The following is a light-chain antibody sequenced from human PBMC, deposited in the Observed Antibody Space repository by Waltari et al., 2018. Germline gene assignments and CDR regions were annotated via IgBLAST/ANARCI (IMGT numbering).Light chain of an antibody. CDR1: QSIGNY. CDR3: QQSYSPPPT. Sequence: DIQTTQSPSPLSASLGDRAPITCRASQSIGNYLYGYQQKPGKAPRLLISATSTLQNGVPSSCRSSGSDTDVTLAISGLQPEDFATFYCQQSYSPPPTFGPGTKVDVK. J-gene: IGKJ3*01. CDR2: ATS. V-gene: IGKV1-39*01.